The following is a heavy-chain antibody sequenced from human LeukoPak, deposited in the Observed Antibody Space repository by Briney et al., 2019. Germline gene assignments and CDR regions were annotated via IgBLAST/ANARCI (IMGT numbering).Heavy chain of an antibody. J-gene: IGHJ4*02. V-gene: IGHV4-39*01. Sequence: SETLSLTCTVSGASISRSTDYWGWIRQPPGKGLEWIGSIYYGGSTYYNPSLESRVTISVDSSKNQFSLKLNSVTAADTAVYYCARGLPSYFDYWGQGTLVTVSS. CDR1: GASISRSTDY. CDR2: IYYGGST. CDR3: ARGLPSYFDY.